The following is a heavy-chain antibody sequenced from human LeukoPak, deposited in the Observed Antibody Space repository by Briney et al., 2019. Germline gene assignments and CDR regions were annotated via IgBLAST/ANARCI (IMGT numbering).Heavy chain of an antibody. V-gene: IGHV4-4*02. CDR1: GVSISSGNW. CDR3: ARSWVRGTIFGVAARPLDY. D-gene: IGHD3-3*01. Sequence: SETLSLTCAISGVSISSGNWGSWVRQPPGQGPEWIGEIFHIGNTNYNPSLKSRVIVSLDKSKNQFSLKLSSVTAADTAVYYCARSWVRGTIFGVAARPLDYWGQGTLVTVSS. CDR2: IFHIGNT. J-gene: IGHJ4*02.